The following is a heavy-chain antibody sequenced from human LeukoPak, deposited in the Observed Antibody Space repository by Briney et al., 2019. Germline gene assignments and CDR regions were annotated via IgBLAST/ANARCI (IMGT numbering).Heavy chain of an antibody. V-gene: IGHV4-39*01. CDR2: LSHAGAN. J-gene: IGHJ4*02. CDR1: GGSITSNSYS. D-gene: IGHD5-18*01. CDR3: ARLRGGVQLWGD. Sequence: SETLSPTCTVSGGSITSNSYSWGWIRQPPGKGLQWIVTLSHAGANFYNPSLKSRVTMPVDTSKNQFSLKLNSVTASDTAVYYCARLRGGVQLWGDWGQGTLVTVSS.